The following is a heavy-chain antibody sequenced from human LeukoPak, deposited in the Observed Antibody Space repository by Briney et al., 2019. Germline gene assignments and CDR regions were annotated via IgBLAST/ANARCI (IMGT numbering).Heavy chain of an antibody. Sequence: SETLSLTCTVSGGSISSYYWSWIRQPPGKGLEWIGYIYYSGSTNYNPSLKSRVTISVDTSKNQFSLKLSSVTAADTAVYYCARGVGCSSTSCYDGVDYWGQGTLVTVSS. CDR3: ARGVGCSSTSCYDGVDY. V-gene: IGHV4-59*01. CDR2: IYYSGST. D-gene: IGHD2-2*01. CDR1: GGSISSYY. J-gene: IGHJ4*02.